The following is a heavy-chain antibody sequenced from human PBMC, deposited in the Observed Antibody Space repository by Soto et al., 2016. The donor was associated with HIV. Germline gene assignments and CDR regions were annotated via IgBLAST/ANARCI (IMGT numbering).Heavy chain of an antibody. Sequence: EVQLVESGGDLVQPGGPVRLSCKVSGFTINNNYMAWVRQAPGKGLEWVSVMYSSGSTYYADSVKDRFILSRDNSKSTLFLQMRSLRVEDTAVYYCGRGLYDSNDHSVDAFDIKGQGTMVTVSS. CDR2: MYSSGST. D-gene: IGHD3-22*01. J-gene: IGHJ3*02. V-gene: IGHV3-66*01. CDR1: GFTINNNY. CDR3: GRGLYDSNDHSVDAFDI.